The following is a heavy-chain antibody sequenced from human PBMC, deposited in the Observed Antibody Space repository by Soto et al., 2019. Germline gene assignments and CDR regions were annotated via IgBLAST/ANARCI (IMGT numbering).Heavy chain of an antibody. CDR1: GGSISSSSYY. Sequence: SETLSLTCTVSGGSISSSSYYRGWIRQPPGKGLEWIGSIYYSGSTYYNPSLKSRVTISVDTSKNQFSLQLNSVTPDDTAVYYCARLIGNSWLDSWGQGTLVTVSS. V-gene: IGHV4-39*01. CDR3: ARLIGNSWLDS. D-gene: IGHD1-26*01. CDR2: IYYSGST. J-gene: IGHJ5*01.